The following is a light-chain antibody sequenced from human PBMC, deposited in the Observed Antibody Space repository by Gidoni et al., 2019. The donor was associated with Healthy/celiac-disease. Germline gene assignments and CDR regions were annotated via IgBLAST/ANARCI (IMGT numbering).Light chain of an antibody. CDR2: AAS. V-gene: IGKV1-39*01. CDR3: QQSHSTLGT. J-gene: IGKJ1*01. CDR1: QSISSY. Sequence: DIQMTQSPSSLSASVGDRVTITCRASQSISSYLNWYQQKPGKAPKLLIYAASSLQSGVPSRFSGSGSGTDFTLTISSLQPEDFATYYCQQSHSTLGTFGQGTKVEIK.